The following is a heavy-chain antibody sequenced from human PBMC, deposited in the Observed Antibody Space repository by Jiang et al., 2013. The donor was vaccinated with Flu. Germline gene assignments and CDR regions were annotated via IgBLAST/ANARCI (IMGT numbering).Heavy chain of an antibody. V-gene: IGHV4-34*01. CDR3: ARGKSLDY. Sequence: ARLLKPSETLSLTCAVYGGSFSGYYWSWIRQPPGKGLEWIGEINHSGSTNYNPSLKSRVTISVDTSKNQFSLKLSSVTAADTAVYYCARGKSLDYWGQGTLVTVSS. J-gene: IGHJ4*02. CDR1: GGSFSGYY. CDR2: INHSGST.